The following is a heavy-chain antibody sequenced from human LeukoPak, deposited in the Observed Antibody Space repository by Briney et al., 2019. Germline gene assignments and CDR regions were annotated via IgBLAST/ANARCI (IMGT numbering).Heavy chain of an antibody. V-gene: IGHV4-61*02. D-gene: IGHD1-26*01. J-gene: IGHJ6*03. CDR3: ARRGGSYRLFYYYDMDV. CDR2: IYTSGTT. Sequence: SETLSLTCTVSGGSISSGSYYWSWIRQPAGKGLEWIGRIYTSGTTYYNPSLKSRVTISVDTSKNQFSLKLSSVTAADTAVYYCARRGGSYRLFYYYDMDVWGKGTTVTVSS. CDR1: GGSISSGSYY.